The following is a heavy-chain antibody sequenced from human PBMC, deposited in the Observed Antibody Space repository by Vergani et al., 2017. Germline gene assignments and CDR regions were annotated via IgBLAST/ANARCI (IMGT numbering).Heavy chain of an antibody. CDR2: IYYSGST. D-gene: IGHD3-3*01. V-gene: IGHV4-39*01. CDR1: GGSISSSSYY. Sequence: QLQLQESGPGLVKPSETLSLTCTVSGGSISSSSYYWGWIRQPPGKGLEWIGSIYYSGSTYYNPSLKSRVTISVDTSKNQFSLKLSSVTAADTAVYYCARQNNYDFWSGYYNSYYYMDVWGKGTTVTVSS. J-gene: IGHJ6*03. CDR3: ARQNNYDFWSGYYNSYYYMDV.